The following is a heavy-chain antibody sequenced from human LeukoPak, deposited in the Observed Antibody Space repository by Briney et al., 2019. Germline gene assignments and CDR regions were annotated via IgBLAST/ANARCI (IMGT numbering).Heavy chain of an antibody. CDR2: IRSKANSYAT. J-gene: IGHJ4*02. CDR1: GFTFSGSA. CDR3: TKGSYYTWATGY. Sequence: GGSLKLSCAASGFTFSGSAMHWVRQASGKGLEWVGRIRSKANSYATAYAASVKGRFTISRDGSKNTAYLQMNSLKTEDTAVYYCTKGSYYTWATGYWGQGTLVTVSS. D-gene: IGHD1-26*01. V-gene: IGHV3-73*01.